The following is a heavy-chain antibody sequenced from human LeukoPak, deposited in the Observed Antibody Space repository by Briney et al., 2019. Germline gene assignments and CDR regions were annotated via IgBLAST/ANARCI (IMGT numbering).Heavy chain of an antibody. CDR2: INHSGST. CDR3: AGSMVRGVTTSYYFDY. Sequence: SETLSLTCAVYGGSFSGYYWSWIRQPPGKGLEWIGEINHSGSTNYNPSLKSRVTISVDTSKNQFSLKLSSVTAADTAVYYCAGSMVRGVTTSYYFDYWGQGTLVTVSS. CDR1: GGSFSGYY. J-gene: IGHJ4*02. D-gene: IGHD3-10*01. V-gene: IGHV4-34*01.